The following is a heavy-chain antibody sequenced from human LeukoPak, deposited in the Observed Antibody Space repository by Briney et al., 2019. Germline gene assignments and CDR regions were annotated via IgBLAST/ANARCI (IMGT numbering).Heavy chain of an antibody. J-gene: IGHJ4*02. V-gene: IGHV3-30-3*01. CDR3: AKDAYSRGDY. CDR1: GLTFSSYA. Sequence: PGRSLRLSCAASGLTFSSYAMHWVRQAPGKGLGWVAGISYDGSNKYYTDSVKGRFTISRDNSRNTLYLQMNSLRAEDTALYYCAKDAYSRGDYWGQGTLVTVSS. CDR2: ISYDGSNK. D-gene: IGHD2-21*01.